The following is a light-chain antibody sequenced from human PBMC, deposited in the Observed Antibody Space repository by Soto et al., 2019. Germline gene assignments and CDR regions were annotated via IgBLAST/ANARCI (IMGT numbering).Light chain of an antibody. V-gene: IGKV3-15*01. J-gene: IGKJ2*01. CDR2: GAS. Sequence: EIVMTQSPATLSVSPGDTATLSCRASQSVSSNLAWYQQKPGQAPRLLIYGASTRATGIPARFSGSGSGTEFTLTSSSLQYEDFAVYYCQQYNNWLLYTFGQGPKLEIK. CDR1: QSVSSN. CDR3: QQYNNWLLYT.